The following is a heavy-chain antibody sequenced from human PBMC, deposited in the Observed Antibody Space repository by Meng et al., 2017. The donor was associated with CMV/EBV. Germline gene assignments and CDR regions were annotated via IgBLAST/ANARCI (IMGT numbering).Heavy chain of an antibody. Sequence: SETLSLTCAVYGGSFSGYYWSWIRQPPGKGLEWIGEINHSGSTNYNPSLKSRVTISVDTSKNQFSLKLSSATAADTAVYYCARAWRYDFWSGYPRMGNWFDPWGQGTLVTVSS. D-gene: IGHD3-3*01. J-gene: IGHJ5*02. CDR2: INHSGST. CDR3: ARAWRYDFWSGYPRMGNWFDP. CDR1: GGSFSGYY. V-gene: IGHV4-34*01.